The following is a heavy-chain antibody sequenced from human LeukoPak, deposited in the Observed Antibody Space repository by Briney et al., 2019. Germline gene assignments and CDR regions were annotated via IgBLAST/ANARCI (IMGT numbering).Heavy chain of an antibody. CDR1: GYTFSGYY. Sequence: ASVKVSCKASGYTFSGYYLHWVRQAPGQGLEWMGWIKSNSGDTNYAQKFQGRVSMTRDTSISTAYMELRSLRSDDTAVYYCARGDYYGSGFDYWGQGTLVTVSS. V-gene: IGHV1-2*02. D-gene: IGHD3-10*01. CDR2: IKSNSGDT. CDR3: ARGDYYGSGFDY. J-gene: IGHJ4*02.